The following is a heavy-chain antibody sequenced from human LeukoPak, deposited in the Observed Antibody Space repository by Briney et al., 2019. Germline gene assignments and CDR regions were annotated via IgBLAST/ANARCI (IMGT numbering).Heavy chain of an antibody. D-gene: IGHD2-21*02. J-gene: IGHJ4*02. CDR1: GFTFINYG. Sequence: PGGSLRLSCAASGFTFINYGMHWVRQAPGKGLEWVAVIWYDGSKKYYADSVKGRFTISRDNSKNTVYLQMNSLRAEDTAVYYCARVSPEIVVVTGTGAHDYWGQGTLVTVSS. CDR3: ARVSPEIVVVTGTGAHDY. V-gene: IGHV3-33*01. CDR2: IWYDGSKK.